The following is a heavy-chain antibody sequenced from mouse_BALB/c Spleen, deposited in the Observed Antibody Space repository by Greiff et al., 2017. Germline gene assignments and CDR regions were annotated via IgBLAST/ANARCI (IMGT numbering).Heavy chain of an antibody. J-gene: IGHJ4*01. D-gene: IGHD1-2*01. CDR1: GFTFSDYY. V-gene: IGHV5-4*02. CDR2: ISDGGSYT. CDR3: AREFITTATPYAMDY. Sequence: EVQLVESGGGLVKPGGSLKLSCAASGFTFSDYYMYWVRQTPEKRLEWVATISDGGSYTYYPDSVKGRFTISRDNAKNNLYLQMSSLKSEDTAMYYCAREFITTATPYAMDYWGQGTSVTVSS.